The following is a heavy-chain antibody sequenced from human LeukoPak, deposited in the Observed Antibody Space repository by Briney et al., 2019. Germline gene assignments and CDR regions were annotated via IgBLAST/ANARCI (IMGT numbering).Heavy chain of an antibody. D-gene: IGHD3-22*01. CDR2: INPNSGGT. CDR3: ATDASIYDSRGYYYLW. CDR1: GYTFTGYY. J-gene: IGHJ4*02. V-gene: IGHV1-2*06. Sequence: ASVKVSCKAFGYTFTGYYMHWVRQAPGQGLEWMGRINPNSGGTNYAQKFQGRVTITADESSTTAYMELSGLRSEDTAVYYCATDASIYDSRGYYYLWWGQGTLVTVSS.